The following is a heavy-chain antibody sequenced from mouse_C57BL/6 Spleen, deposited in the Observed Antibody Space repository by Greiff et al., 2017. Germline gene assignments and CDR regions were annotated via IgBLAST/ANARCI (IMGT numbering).Heavy chain of an antibody. Sequence: VQLQQSGAELVRPGTSVKVSCKASGYAFTNYLIEWVKQRPGQGLEWIGVINPGSGGTNYNEKFKGKATLTADKSSSTAYMQLSSLTSEDSAVYFCARRLWNYFDYWGQGTTRTVSS. CDR1: GYAFTNYL. CDR2: INPGSGGT. J-gene: IGHJ2*01. V-gene: IGHV1-54*01. D-gene: IGHD3-2*02. CDR3: ARRLWNYFDY.